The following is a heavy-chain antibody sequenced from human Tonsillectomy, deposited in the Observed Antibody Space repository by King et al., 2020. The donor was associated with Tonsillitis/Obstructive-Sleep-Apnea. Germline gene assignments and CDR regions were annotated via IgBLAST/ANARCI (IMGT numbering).Heavy chain of an antibody. CDR2: IYYSGST. CDR3: ARLGFCSGGSCYWFDY. D-gene: IGHD2-15*01. CDR1: GGSISSSSYY. V-gene: IGHV4-39*01. J-gene: IGHJ4*02. Sequence: LQLQESGPGLVKPSETLSLTCTVSGGSISSSSYYWGWIRQPPGKGLEWIGSIYYSGSTYYNPSLKSRITISVDTYKNQFSLKLSSVTAADTAVYYCARLGFCSGGSCYWFDYWGQGTLVTVSS.